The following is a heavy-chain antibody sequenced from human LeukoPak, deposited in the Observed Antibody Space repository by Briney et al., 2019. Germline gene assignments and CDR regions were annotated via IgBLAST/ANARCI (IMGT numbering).Heavy chain of an antibody. CDR2: IRYDGSNK. CDR1: GFTFSSYG. D-gene: IGHD5-12*01. J-gene: IGHJ4*02. CDR3: AKAGGGYDKDFDY. V-gene: IGHV3-30*02. Sequence: GGSLRLSCAASGFTFSSYGMHWVRQAPGKGLEWVAFIRYDGSNKYYADSVKGRFTISRDNSKNTLYLQMNSLRAEDTAVYSCAKAGGGYDKDFDYWGQGTLVTVSS.